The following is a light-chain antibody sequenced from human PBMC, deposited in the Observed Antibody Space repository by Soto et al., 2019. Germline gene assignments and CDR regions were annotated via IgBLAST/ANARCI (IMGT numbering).Light chain of an antibody. CDR3: QQYNNWPPCT. V-gene: IGKV3D-15*01. CDR2: RVS. Sequence: EIVLTQSPGTLSLSPGERATLSCRASQTITTLAWYQRKPGQAPRLLIYRVSSRATGVPDRFSGSGSGTEFTLTISSLQSEDFAVYYCQQYNNWPPCTCGQGTKV. CDR1: QTITT. J-gene: IGKJ2*02.